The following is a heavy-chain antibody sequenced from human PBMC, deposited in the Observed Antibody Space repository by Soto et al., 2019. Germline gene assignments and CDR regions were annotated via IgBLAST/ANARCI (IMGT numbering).Heavy chain of an antibody. CDR1: GFTFSSYS. V-gene: IGHV3-48*01. Sequence: GGSLRLSCAASGFTFSSYSMYWVRQAPGKGLEWVSYISSSSSTIYYADSVKGRFTISRDNAKNSLYLQMNSLRAEDTAVYYCARDIRGDYGSGPRSYCGQGPLVTVPS. D-gene: IGHD4-17*01. CDR2: ISSSSSTI. J-gene: IGHJ4*02. CDR3: ARDIRGDYGSGPRSY.